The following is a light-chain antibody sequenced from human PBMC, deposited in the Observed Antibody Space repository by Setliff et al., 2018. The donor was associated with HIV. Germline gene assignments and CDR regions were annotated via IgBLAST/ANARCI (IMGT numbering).Light chain of an antibody. V-gene: IGLV2-11*01. CDR3: CSYAGNYVFV. Sequence: QSVLTQPRSVSGSPGQSVTFSCTGASSDIGGYNYVSWYQQHPGKAPKLLIYDITKRPSGVPDRFSGFKSGNTASLTISGLQAEDEADYYCCSYAGNYVFVFGGGTKVTV. CDR2: DIT. CDR1: SSDIGGYNY. J-gene: IGLJ1*01.